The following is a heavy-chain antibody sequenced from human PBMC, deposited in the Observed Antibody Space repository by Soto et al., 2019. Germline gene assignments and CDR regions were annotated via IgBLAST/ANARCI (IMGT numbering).Heavy chain of an antibody. CDR2: IYYSGST. Sequence: SETLSLTCTVSGGSISSSSYYWGWIRQPPGKGLEWIGSIYYSGSTYYNPSLKSRVTISVDTSKNQFSLKLSSVTAADTAVYYCARQRMVYAILDYYYYGMDVWGQGTTVTVS. CDR1: GGSISSSSYY. D-gene: IGHD2-8*01. J-gene: IGHJ6*02. CDR3: ARQRMVYAILDYYYYGMDV. V-gene: IGHV4-39*01.